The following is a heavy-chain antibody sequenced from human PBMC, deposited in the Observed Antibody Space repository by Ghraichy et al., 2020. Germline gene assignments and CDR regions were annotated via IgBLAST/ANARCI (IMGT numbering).Heavy chain of an antibody. CDR2: INGDGSST. CDR3: ARGGSIYCSGVSCYWGDY. V-gene: IGHV3-74*01. Sequence: GESLNISCGASGFSFSTYWMHWVRQAPGKGLMWVAHINGDGSSTAYADSVKGRFTFSRDNAKNTLYLQMKSLRAEDTAVYYCARGGSIYCSGVSCYWGDYWGRGTLVTVSS. D-gene: IGHD2-15*01. J-gene: IGHJ4*02. CDR1: GFSFSTYW.